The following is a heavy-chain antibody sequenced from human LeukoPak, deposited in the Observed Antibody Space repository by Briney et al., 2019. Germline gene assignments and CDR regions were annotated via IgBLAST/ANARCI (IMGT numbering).Heavy chain of an antibody. CDR2: ISGSGGST. CDR3: AKSVAGGSGYYYDMDV. J-gene: IGHJ6*02. Sequence: PGGSLRLSCAASGFTFSSYAMSWVRQAPGKGLEWVSAISGSGGSTYYADSVKGRFTISRDNSKNTLYLQMNSLRAEDTAVYYCAKSVAGGSGYYYDMDVWGQGTTVTVSS. V-gene: IGHV3-23*01. D-gene: IGHD3-10*01. CDR1: GFTFSSYA.